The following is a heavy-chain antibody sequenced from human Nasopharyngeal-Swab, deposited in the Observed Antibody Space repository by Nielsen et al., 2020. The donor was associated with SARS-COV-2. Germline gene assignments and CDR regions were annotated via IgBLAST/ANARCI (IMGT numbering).Heavy chain of an antibody. CDR2: ISYDGSNK. V-gene: IGHV3-30*18. CDR3: AKAWLPTY. CDR1: GFTFSSYG. D-gene: IGHD5-24*01. J-gene: IGHJ4*02. Sequence: GGSLRLSCAASGFTFSSYGMHWVRQAPGKGLEWVAVISYDGSNKYYADSVKGRFTISRDNSKNTLYLQMNSLRAEDTAVYYCAKAWLPTYWRQGTLVTVSS.